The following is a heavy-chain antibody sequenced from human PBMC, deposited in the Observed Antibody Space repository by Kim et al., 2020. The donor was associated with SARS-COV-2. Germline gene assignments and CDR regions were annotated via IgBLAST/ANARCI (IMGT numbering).Heavy chain of an antibody. CDR1: GYTLTELS. J-gene: IGHJ6*02. V-gene: IGHV1-24*01. D-gene: IGHD3-22*01. Sequence: ASVKVSCKVSGYTLTELSMHWVRQAPGKGLEWMGGFDPEDGETIYAQKFQGRVTMTEDTSTDTAYMELSSLRSEDTAVYYCATGGSIVRNYYYYYGMDVWGQGTTVTVSS. CDR2: FDPEDGET. CDR3: ATGGSIVRNYYYYYGMDV.